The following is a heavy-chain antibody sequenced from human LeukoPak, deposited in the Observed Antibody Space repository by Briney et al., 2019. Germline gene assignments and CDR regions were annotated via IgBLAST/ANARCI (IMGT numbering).Heavy chain of an antibody. D-gene: IGHD3-10*01. J-gene: IGHJ3*02. V-gene: IGHV1-2*02. CDR1: GYTFTGYY. Sequence: GASVKVSFKASGYTFTGYYMHWVRQAPGQGLEWMGWINSNSGGTNYAQKFQGRVTMTRDTSISTAYMELSRLRSDDTAVYYCARDQAWFGELLFSHDAFDIWGQGTMVTVSS. CDR3: ARDQAWFGELLFSHDAFDI. CDR2: INSNSGGT.